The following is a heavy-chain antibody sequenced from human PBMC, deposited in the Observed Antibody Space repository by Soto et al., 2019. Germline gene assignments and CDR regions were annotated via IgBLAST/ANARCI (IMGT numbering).Heavy chain of an antibody. CDR3: ARDLTGYSSSWFHRGFDY. J-gene: IGHJ4*02. CDR1: GFTFSSYA. D-gene: IGHD6-13*01. Sequence: GVSLRLSXAASGFTFSSYAMHWVRQAPGKGLEWVAVISYDGSNKYYADSVKGRFTISRDNSKNTLYLQMNSLRAEDTAVYYCARDLTGYSSSWFHRGFDYWGQGTLVTVSS. CDR2: ISYDGSNK. V-gene: IGHV3-30-3*01.